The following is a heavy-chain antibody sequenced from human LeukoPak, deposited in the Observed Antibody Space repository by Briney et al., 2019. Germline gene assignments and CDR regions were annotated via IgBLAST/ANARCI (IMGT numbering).Heavy chain of an antibody. D-gene: IGHD3-16*02. CDR2: INPNSGGT. CDR1: GYTFTGYY. V-gene: IGHV1-2*06. Sequence: ASVKVSCKASGYTFTGYYMHWVRQAPGQGLGWMGRINPNSGGTNYAQKFQGRVTMTRDTSISTAYMELSRLRSDDTAVYYCARDIYDYVWGSYLTDAFDIWGQGTMVTVSS. CDR3: ARDIYDYVWGSYLTDAFDI. J-gene: IGHJ3*02.